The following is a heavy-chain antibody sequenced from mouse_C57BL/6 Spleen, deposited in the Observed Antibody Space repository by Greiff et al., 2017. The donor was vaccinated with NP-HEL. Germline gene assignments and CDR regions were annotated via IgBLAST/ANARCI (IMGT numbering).Heavy chain of an antibody. CDR3: ARGFYYGNYEEGAMDY. CDR1: GFSLTSYG. CDR2: IWSDGST. D-gene: IGHD2-1*01. J-gene: IGHJ4*01. Sequence: VQRVESGPGLVAPSQSLSITCTVSGFSLTSYGVHWVRQPPGKGLEWLVVIWSDGSTTYNSALKSRLSISKDNSKSQVFLKMNSLQTDDTAMYYCARGFYYGNYEEGAMDYWGQGTSVTVSS. V-gene: IGHV2-6*03.